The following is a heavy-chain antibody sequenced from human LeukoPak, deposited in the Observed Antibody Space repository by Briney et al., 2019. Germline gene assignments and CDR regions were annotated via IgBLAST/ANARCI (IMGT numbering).Heavy chain of an antibody. CDR3: TKSDWFDP. CDR2: IKNDGSST. CDR1: GFTFSSYW. J-gene: IGHJ5*02. Sequence: GGSLRLSCAASGFTFSSYWMHWVRQAPGKGLVWVSRIKNDGSSTSYADSVKGRLTISRDNAKNTLYLQMNSLRVEDTAMYYCTKSDWFDPWGQGTLVIVSS. V-gene: IGHV3-74*01.